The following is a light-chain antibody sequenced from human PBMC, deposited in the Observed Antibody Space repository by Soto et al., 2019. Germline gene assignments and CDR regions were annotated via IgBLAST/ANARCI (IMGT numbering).Light chain of an antibody. CDR1: QSISSS. CDR2: AAS. J-gene: IGKJ1*01. Sequence: RMTQSSSSLSASVGDRVAITCRASQSISSSLNWYQWKPGKAPNLLIYAASSLQSGVPSRFSGSGSETDFTLTISSLQPEDFATYYCHLSYSISWTFCQGTKVDIK. V-gene: IGKV1-39*01. CDR3: HLSYSISWT.